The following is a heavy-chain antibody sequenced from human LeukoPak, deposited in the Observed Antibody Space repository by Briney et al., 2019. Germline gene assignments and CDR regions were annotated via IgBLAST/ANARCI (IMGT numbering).Heavy chain of an antibody. V-gene: IGHV3-30*18. Sequence: GGSLRLSCAASGFTFSSYGMHWVRQAPGKGLEWVAVISYDGSNKYYADSVKGRFTISRDNSKNTLYLQMNSLRAEDTAVYYCAKEVDTAMVDWGQGTLVTVSS. CDR1: GFTFSSYG. J-gene: IGHJ4*02. CDR2: ISYDGSNK. D-gene: IGHD5-18*01. CDR3: AKEVDTAMVD.